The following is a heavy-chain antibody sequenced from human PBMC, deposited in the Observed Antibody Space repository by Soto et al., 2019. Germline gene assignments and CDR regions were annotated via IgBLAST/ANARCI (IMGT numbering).Heavy chain of an antibody. J-gene: IGHJ5*02. CDR2: ISAYNGNT. D-gene: IGHD6-13*01. CDR1: GYTFTSYG. CDR3: ARVPVIAAAGTPRRAEGFDP. V-gene: IGHV1-18*01. Sequence: QVQLVQSGAEVKKPGASVKVSCKASGYTFTSYGISWVRQAPGQGLEWMGGISAYNGNTNYAQKLQGRVNMTTDTPTSTAYMELRSLRSDDTAVYYCARVPVIAAAGTPRRAEGFDPWGQGPLVTVSS.